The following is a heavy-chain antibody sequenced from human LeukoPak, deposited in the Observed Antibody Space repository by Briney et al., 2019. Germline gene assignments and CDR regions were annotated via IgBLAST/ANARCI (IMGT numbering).Heavy chain of an antibody. CDR1: GGTFSSYA. J-gene: IGHJ4*02. CDR2: IIPIFGTA. V-gene: IGHV1-69*13. D-gene: IGHD3-22*01. Sequence: SVKVPCKASGGTFSSYAISWVRQAPGQGLEWMGGIIPIFGTANYAQKFQGRVTITADESTTTAYMELSSLRSEDTAVYYCARGIRDYYDSSGYYHDYWGQGTLVTVSS. CDR3: ARGIRDYYDSSGYYHDY.